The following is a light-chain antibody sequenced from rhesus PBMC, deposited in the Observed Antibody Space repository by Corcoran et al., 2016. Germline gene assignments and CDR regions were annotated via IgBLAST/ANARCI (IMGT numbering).Light chain of an antibody. CDR3: QQGYNTPFT. CDR1: QGISSW. J-gene: IGKJ3*01. V-gene: IGKV1-18*01. Sequence: DIQMTQSPSSLSASVGDKVTITCRASQGISSWLAWYQQKPGTAPKLLNYDASSLKSGVTSRFSCSGSGTDYTLTISSLQPEDFATYYCQQGYNTPFTFGPGTKLDIK. CDR2: DAS.